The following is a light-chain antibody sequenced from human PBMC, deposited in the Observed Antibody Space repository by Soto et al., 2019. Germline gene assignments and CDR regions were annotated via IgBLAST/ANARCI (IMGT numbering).Light chain of an antibody. CDR2: GAS. J-gene: IGKJ1*01. Sequence: EIVLTQSPGTLSLSPGERATLSCRASQSVSSSYLAWYQQKPGQAPRLLIYGASSRATGIPDRFSGSGSGTDFTLTISRLEPEDFAVYYCQQYAISWTFGKGTKVEIK. V-gene: IGKV3-20*01. CDR3: QQYAISWT. CDR1: QSVSSSY.